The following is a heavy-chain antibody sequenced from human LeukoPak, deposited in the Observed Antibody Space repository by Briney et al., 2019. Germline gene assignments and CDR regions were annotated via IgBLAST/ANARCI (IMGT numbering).Heavy chain of an antibody. D-gene: IGHD6-13*01. CDR2: TYYRSKWYN. J-gene: IGHJ4*02. CDR3: ARYLNPGIAAAGLHYFDY. V-gene: IGHV6-1*01. CDR1: GDSVSSNSAA. Sequence: SQTLSLTCAISGDSVSSNSAAWNWIRQSPSRGLEWLGRTYYRSKWYNDYAVSVKSRITINPDTSKNQFSLQLNSVTPEDTAVYYCARYLNPGIAAAGLHYFDYWGQGTLVTVSS.